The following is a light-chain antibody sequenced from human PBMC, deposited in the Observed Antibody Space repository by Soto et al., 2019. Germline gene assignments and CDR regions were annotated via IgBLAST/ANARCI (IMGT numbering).Light chain of an antibody. CDR2: DAS. CDR1: QNINNY. Sequence: IQMTQSPSSLSANVGDRVTITCQASQNINNYLNWYQQKPGRAPKLLIYDASNLQSGVPSGFSGSGSGTDFTLTISCLQSEDFATYYCQQYYNYPLTFGGGTKVDIK. V-gene: IGKV1-33*01. CDR3: QQYYNYPLT. J-gene: IGKJ4*01.